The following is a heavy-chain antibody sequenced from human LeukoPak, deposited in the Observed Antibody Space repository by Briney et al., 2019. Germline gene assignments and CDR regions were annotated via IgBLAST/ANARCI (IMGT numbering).Heavy chain of an antibody. D-gene: IGHD1-1*01. J-gene: IGHJ6*02. CDR2: IIPIFGTA. V-gene: IGHV1-69*13. CDR3: ANRRRASRGYGMDV. Sequence: SVKVSCKASGGTFSSYGISWVRQAPGQGLEWMGGIIPIFGTANYAQKFQGRVTITADESTSTAYMELSSLRSEDTAVYYCANRRRASRGYGMDVWGQGITVTVSS. CDR1: GGTFSSYG.